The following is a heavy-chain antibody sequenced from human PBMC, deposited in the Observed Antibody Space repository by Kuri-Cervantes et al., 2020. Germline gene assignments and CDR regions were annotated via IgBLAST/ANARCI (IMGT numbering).Heavy chain of an antibody. V-gene: IGHV3-30*04. Sequence: GESLKISCAASGFTFSSYAMHWVRQAPGKGLEWVAVISYDGSNKYYADSVKGRFTISRDNSKNTLYLQMNSLRAEDTAVYHCARDDGRADYYYYYGMDVWGQGTTVTVSS. CDR1: GFTFSSYA. CDR2: ISYDGSNK. J-gene: IGHJ6*02. CDR3: ARDDGRADYYYYYGMDV. D-gene: IGHD1-26*01.